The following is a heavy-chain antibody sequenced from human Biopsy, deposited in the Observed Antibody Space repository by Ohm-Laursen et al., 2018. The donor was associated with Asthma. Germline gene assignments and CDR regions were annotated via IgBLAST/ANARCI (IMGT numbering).Heavy chain of an antibody. Sequence: ESSVKVSCNASGVALSGYTFEWVRQARGLGLEWIAWIVFASGATNYAQNFQDRLTVTRDMSAGSASMELRGLSSTDAAVYYCAAGRTSLQGESLIWGQGTLVSVSS. CDR1: GVALSGYT. J-gene: IGHJ4*01. V-gene: IGHV1-58*01. D-gene: IGHD2/OR15-2a*01. CDR2: IVFASGAT. CDR3: AAGRTSLQGESLI.